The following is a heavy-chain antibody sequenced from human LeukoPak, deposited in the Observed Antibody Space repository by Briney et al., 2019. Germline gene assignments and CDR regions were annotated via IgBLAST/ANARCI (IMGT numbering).Heavy chain of an antibody. V-gene: IGHV3-30*02. CDR1: EFTFSNYG. CDR2: IRYDESNE. J-gene: IGHJ4*02. D-gene: IGHD3-16*01. CDR3: VKDSSWMGEYYFDY. Sequence: GGSLRLSCAGSEFTFSNYGMHWVRQAPGKGLEWVAFIRYDESNEYYADSVKGRFTISRDNSKNTLYLQMKSLRADDTAVYYCVKDSSWMGEYYFDYWGQGTLVTVSS.